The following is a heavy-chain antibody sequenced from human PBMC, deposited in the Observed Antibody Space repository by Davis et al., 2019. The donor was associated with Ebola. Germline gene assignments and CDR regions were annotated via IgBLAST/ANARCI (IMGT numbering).Heavy chain of an antibody. J-gene: IGHJ5*02. CDR3: ARNTYQLLYWNWFDP. V-gene: IGHV5-51*01. D-gene: IGHD2-2*02. CDR2: IYPGDSDT. CDR1: GYSFTSYW. Sequence: GESLKISCKGSGYSFTSYWIGWVRQMPGKGLEWMGIIYPGDSDTRYSPSFQGQVTTSADKSISTAYLQWSSLKASDTAMYYCARNTYQLLYWNWFDPWGQGTLVTVSS.